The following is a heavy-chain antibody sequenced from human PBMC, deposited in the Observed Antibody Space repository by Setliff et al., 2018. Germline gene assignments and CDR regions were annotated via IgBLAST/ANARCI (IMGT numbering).Heavy chain of an antibody. V-gene: IGHV4-34*01. J-gene: IGHJ6*03. CDR3: ARGRRHYYYYYMDA. Sequence: SETLSLTCAVYGGSFSGYYWSWIRQPPGKGLEWIGEINHSGSTNYNPSLKSRVTISVDTSKNQFSLKLSSVTAADTAVYYCARGRRHYYYYYMDAWGKGTTVTVSS. CDR2: INHSGST. CDR1: GGSFSGYY.